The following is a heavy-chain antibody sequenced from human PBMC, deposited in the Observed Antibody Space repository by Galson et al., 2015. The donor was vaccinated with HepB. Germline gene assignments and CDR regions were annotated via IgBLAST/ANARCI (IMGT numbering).Heavy chain of an antibody. CDR2: IIPLFDIT. D-gene: IGHD2-2*01. CDR1: GGTFSNYA. CDR3: ARGDIVVLPTTMPPYYGMDV. J-gene: IGHJ6*02. V-gene: IGHV1-69*13. Sequence: SVKVSCKASGGTFSNYAISWVRQAPGQGLEWMGGIIPLFDITNYAQNFQDRVTLSADESTSTVYMELSSLRSEDTAMYYCARGDIVVLPTTMPPYYGMDVWGQGTTGTVSS.